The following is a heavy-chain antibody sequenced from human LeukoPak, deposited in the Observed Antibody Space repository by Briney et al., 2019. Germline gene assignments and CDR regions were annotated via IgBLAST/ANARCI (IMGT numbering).Heavy chain of an antibody. J-gene: IGHJ4*02. Sequence: PGGSLRLSCAASGFTFSSYAMHWVRQAPGKGLEWVAVISYDGSNKYYADSVKGRFTISRDNSKNTLYLQMNSLRPEDTAVYYCASSQYYGSGSPFDYWGQGTLVTVSS. CDR3: ASSQYYGSGSPFDY. CDR1: GFTFSSYA. CDR2: ISYDGSNK. V-gene: IGHV3-30*04. D-gene: IGHD3-10*01.